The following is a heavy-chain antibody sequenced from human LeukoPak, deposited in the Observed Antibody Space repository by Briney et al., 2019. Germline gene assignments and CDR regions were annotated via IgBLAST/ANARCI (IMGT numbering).Heavy chain of an antibody. J-gene: IGHJ4*02. D-gene: IGHD6-19*01. CDR2: ISSSSSYI. CDR3: ARSGIALAGHDY. Sequence: GGSLRLSCAASGFTFSSYSMNWVRQAPGKGLEWVSSISSSSSYIYYADSVKGRFTISRDNAKNSLYLQMNSLRAEDTAVYYCARSGIALAGHDYWGQGTLVTVSS. CDR1: GFTFSSYS. V-gene: IGHV3-21*01.